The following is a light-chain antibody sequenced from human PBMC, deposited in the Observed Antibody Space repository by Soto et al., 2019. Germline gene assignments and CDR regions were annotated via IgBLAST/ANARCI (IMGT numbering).Light chain of an antibody. J-gene: IGKJ4*01. CDR1: QSVSSAL. CDR2: RAS. V-gene: IGKV3-20*01. Sequence: DIVLTQSPDTLSLSPGERATLSCRARQSVSSALLAWYQQKPGQAPRLLIYRASTRATGIPDRFTGSGSGTDFTLTISRLEPEDFAVYYCQQYESSPLTFGGGTKVEIK. CDR3: QQYESSPLT.